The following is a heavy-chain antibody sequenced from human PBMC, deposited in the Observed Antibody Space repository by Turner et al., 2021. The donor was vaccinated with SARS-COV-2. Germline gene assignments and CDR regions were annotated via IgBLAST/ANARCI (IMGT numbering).Heavy chain of an antibody. V-gene: IGHV3-33*01. Sequence: QVQLVESGGGVVQPGRSLRLSCAASGFTFSSYGIHWVRQAPGKGLEWVAFIWYDGSNKYYADSVKGRFTISRDNSKNTLYLQMNSLRAEDTAVCYCARDKGEGSSGWLIPSGSYYFDYWGQGTLVTVSS. D-gene: IGHD6-19*01. CDR2: IWYDGSNK. CDR3: ARDKGEGSSGWLIPSGSYYFDY. J-gene: IGHJ4*02. CDR1: GFTFSSYG.